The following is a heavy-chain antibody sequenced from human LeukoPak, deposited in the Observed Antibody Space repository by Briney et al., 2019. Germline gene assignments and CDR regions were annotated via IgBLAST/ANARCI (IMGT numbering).Heavy chain of an antibody. J-gene: IGHJ6*02. CDR3: ARDHLARSDSPRRRDYYYGMDV. V-gene: IGHV4-34*01. D-gene: IGHD1-14*01. CDR1: GDSFSGYY. Sequence: SETPSLTCAVYGDSFSGYYWRWLRQPPGKGREWLGEINERGSTNYPPSLKSRVTISVDPSKNQFSLKLSSVTAADTAVYYCARDHLARSDSPRRRDYYYGMDVWGQGTTVTVSS. CDR2: INERGST.